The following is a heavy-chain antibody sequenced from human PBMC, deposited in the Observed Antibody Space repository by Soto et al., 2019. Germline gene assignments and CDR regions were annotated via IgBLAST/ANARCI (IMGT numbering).Heavy chain of an antibody. Sequence: PGGSLRLSCAASGFTFSSYGMHWVRQAPGKGLEWVAVTSYDGGYKFYADSVKGRFTISRDNSKNTLYLEMNSLGAEDTAMYYCAKAPFSSSWNKGSMDVWGQGTTVTVSS. CDR1: GFTFSSYG. V-gene: IGHV3-30*18. D-gene: IGHD6-13*01. CDR2: TSYDGGYK. J-gene: IGHJ6*02. CDR3: AKAPFSSSWNKGSMDV.